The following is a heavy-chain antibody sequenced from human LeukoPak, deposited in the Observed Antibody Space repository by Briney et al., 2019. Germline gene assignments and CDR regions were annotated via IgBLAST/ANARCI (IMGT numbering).Heavy chain of an antibody. CDR2: ISWNSGSI. CDR3: ARVSVTVIPIFDY. J-gene: IGHJ4*02. V-gene: IGHV3-9*01. Sequence: PGRSLRLSCAASGFTFDDYAMHWVRQTPGKGLEWVSGISWNSGSIGYADSVKGRFTISRDNAKNSLYLQMNSLRAEDTAVYYCARVSVTVIPIFDYWGQGALVTVSS. D-gene: IGHD4-17*01. CDR1: GFTFDDYA.